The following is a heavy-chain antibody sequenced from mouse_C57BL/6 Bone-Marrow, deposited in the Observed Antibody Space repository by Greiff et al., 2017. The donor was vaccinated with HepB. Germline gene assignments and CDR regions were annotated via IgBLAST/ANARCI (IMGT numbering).Heavy chain of an antibody. CDR2: IDPSDSYT. J-gene: IGHJ1*03. V-gene: IGHV1-69*01. Sequence: QVQLQQPGAELVMPGASVKLSCKASGYTFTSYWMHWVKQRPGQGLEWIGEIDPSDSYTNYNQKFKGKSTLTVDKSSSTAYMQLSSLTSEDSAVYYCAREAWTWYFDVWGTGTTVTVSS. CDR1: GYTFTSYW. CDR3: AREAWTWYFDV.